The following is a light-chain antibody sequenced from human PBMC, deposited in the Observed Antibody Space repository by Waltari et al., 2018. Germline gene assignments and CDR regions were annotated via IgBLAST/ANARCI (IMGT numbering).Light chain of an antibody. CDR2: EDS. V-gene: IGLV2-23*01. J-gene: IGLJ1*01. CDR3: CSYAAPMTYV. Sequence: QSALTQAASVSGSPGQSITISCTGTSSDIGSYHLVSWYQQCPGEAPRLILYEDSKRPSDLSKRFSGSWSGNTASLTISGVQAEDEAHYYCCSYAAPMTYVFGTGTKVTVL. CDR1: SSDIGSYHL.